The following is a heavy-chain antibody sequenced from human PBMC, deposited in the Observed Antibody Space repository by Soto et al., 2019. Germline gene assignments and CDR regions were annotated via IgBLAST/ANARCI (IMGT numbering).Heavy chain of an antibody. CDR3: ARVPAPLYCSGGSCSLRRYAFDI. V-gene: IGHV3-30*03. CDR1: GFTFSSDG. CDR2: ISYDGSYQ. D-gene: IGHD2-15*01. J-gene: IGHJ3*02. Sequence: GGSLRLSCAASGFTFSSDGMHWVRQAPGKGLEWVAVISYDGSYQYYVDSVKGRFTISRDNSKNTLYLQMNSLRAEDTAVYYCARVPAPLYCSGGSCSLRRYAFDIWGQGTMVTVSS.